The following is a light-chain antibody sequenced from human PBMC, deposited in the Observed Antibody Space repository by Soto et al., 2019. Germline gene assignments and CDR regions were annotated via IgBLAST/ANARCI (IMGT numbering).Light chain of an antibody. CDR1: QSVSSY. Sequence: EIVLTQSPATLSLSPGERATLSCRASQSVSSYLAWYQQKPGQAPRLLIYDASNRATGIPARFSGGGSGTVFTLTISRLEPEDFAVYYCQQRSNWPWRFGQGTKVDI. CDR3: QQRSNWPWR. J-gene: IGKJ1*01. V-gene: IGKV3-11*01. CDR2: DAS.